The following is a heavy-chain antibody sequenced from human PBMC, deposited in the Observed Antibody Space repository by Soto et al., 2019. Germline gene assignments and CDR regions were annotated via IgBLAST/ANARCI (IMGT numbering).Heavy chain of an antibody. Sequence: QVQLVESGGGVVQPGRSLRLSCAASGFTFSSYSMDWVRQAPGKGLEWVAVISNDGSCEYYEDAVKGRFTISRDNSKNPLYLQRNSLRAEDTALYLCAKRRYIGNAATFDYWGPGTLVTVSS. CDR2: ISNDGSCE. V-gene: IGHV3-30*18. CDR1: GFTFSSYS. J-gene: IGHJ4*02. D-gene: IGHD1-1*01. CDR3: AKRRYIGNAATFDY.